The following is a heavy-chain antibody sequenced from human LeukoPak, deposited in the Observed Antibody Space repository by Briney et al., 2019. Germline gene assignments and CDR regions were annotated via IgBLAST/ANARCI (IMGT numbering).Heavy chain of an antibody. V-gene: IGHV4-61*02. CDR1: GGSFSSGRYY. J-gene: IGHJ4*02. Sequence: PSETLSLTCTLSGGSFSSGRYYGSWVRQPAGKGLEWIGRIYTSGSTNYNPSLKSRFTISVDTSKNQFSLKRSSVTAADTAVYYCARRTDSGSSLGYYFDYWGQGTLVTVSS. D-gene: IGHD1-26*01. CDR2: IYTSGST. CDR3: ARRTDSGSSLGYYFDY.